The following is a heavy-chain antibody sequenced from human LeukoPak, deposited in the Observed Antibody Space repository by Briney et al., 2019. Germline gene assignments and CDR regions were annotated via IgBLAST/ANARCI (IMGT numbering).Heavy chain of an antibody. CDR2: ISWNSGSI. D-gene: IGHD2-2*01. V-gene: IGHV3-9*01. CDR3: AKDIGCSSTSCRYYYYYYGMDV. CDR1: GFTFDDYA. Sequence: GGSLRLSCAASGFTFDDYAMHWVRQAPRKGLEWVSGISWNSGSIGYADSVKGRFTISRDNAKNSLYLQMNSLRAEDTALYYCAKDIGCSSTSCRYYYYYYGMDVWGQGTTVTVSS. J-gene: IGHJ6*02.